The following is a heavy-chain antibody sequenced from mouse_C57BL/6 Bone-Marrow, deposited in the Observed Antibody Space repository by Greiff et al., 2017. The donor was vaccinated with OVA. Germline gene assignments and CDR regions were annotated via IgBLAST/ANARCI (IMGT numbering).Heavy chain of an antibody. Sequence: QVQLQQSGAELMKPGASVKLSCKATGYTFTGYWIEWVKQRPGHGLEWIGEILPGSGSTNYNEKFKGKATFTADKSSNTAYMQLSSLTTEDSAFYYCAMVWDTWFAYWGQGTLVTVSA. CDR2: ILPGSGST. D-gene: IGHD4-1*01. CDR1: GYTFTGYW. CDR3: AMVWDTWFAY. V-gene: IGHV1-9*01. J-gene: IGHJ3*01.